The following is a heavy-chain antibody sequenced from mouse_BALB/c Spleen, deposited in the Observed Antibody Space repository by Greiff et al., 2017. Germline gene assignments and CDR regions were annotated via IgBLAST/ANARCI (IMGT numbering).Heavy chain of an antibody. V-gene: IGHV1-7*01. D-gene: IGHD2-1*01. CDR3: ARGGNYMGAMDY. J-gene: IGHJ4*01. CDR1: GYTFTSYW. CDR2: INPSTGYT. Sequence: VQLQESGAELAKPGASVKMSCKASGYTFTSYWMHWVKQRPGQGLEWIGYINPSTGYTEYNQKFKDKATLTVDKSSSTAYMHLNSLTSEDSAIYYCARGGNYMGAMDYWGQGTSVTVSS.